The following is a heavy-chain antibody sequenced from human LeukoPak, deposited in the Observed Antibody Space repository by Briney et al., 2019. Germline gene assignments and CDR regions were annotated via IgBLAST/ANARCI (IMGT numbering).Heavy chain of an antibody. J-gene: IGHJ3*02. Sequence: ASVKVSCKASGYTFTSYYMHWVRQAPGQGLEWMGIINPSGGGTSYAQKFQGRVTMTRDTSTSTVYMELSSLRSEDTAVYYCARRLPDGAFDIWGQGTMVTVSS. CDR3: ARRLPDGAFDI. D-gene: IGHD5-24*01. CDR2: INPSGGGT. CDR1: GYTFTSYY. V-gene: IGHV1-46*01.